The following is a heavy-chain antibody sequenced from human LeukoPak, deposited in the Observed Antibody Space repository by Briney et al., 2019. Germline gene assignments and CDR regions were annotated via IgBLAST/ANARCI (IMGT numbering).Heavy chain of an antibody. D-gene: IGHD6-19*01. CDR3: ASWQGYNSGWYGVDY. J-gene: IGHJ4*02. Sequence: GGSLRLSCAVSGFXFSSYAISWVRQAPGRGLEWVSAISGSGGSTYYADSVKGRFTISRDNSKITLYLQMNSLRAEDTAVYYCASWQGYNSGWYGVDYWGQGTLVTVSS. CDR1: GFXFSSYA. CDR2: ISGSGGST. V-gene: IGHV3-23*01.